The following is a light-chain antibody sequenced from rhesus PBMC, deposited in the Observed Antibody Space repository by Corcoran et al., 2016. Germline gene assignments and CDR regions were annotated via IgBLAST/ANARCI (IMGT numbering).Light chain of an antibody. CDR1: QGISSY. CDR3: QQGNSNPRT. J-gene: IGKJ1*01. V-gene: IGKV1-32*02. Sequence: DIQMSQSPSSLSASVGDRVTITCRASQGISSYLNWYQQNPGKAPKLLIYYANSLASGVPSRFSGSGSGTEFTLTISSLQPEDFATYYCQQGNSNPRTFGQGTKVEIK. CDR2: YAN.